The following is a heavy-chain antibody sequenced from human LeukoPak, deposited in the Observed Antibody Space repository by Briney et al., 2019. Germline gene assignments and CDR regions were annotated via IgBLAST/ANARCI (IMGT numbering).Heavy chain of an antibody. J-gene: IGHJ3*02. D-gene: IGHD3-16*01. CDR1: EFTFSSYD. V-gene: IGHV3-13*01. CDR3: ARAGKGEPWVGDAFDI. CDR2: IGSAGDT. Sequence: GGSLRLSCEASEFTFSSYDMYWVRQATGKSLEWVSTIGSAGDTYYLDSVKGRFTISRDNAKNSLYLQMNSLRAGDTAVYYCARAGKGEPWVGDAFDIWGQGTRVTVSS.